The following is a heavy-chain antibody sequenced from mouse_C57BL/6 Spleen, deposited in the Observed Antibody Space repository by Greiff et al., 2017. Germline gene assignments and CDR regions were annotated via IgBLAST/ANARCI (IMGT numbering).Heavy chain of an antibody. CDR2: IYPEDGKT. CDR1: GFNITDYY. V-gene: IGHV14-2*01. D-gene: IGHD2-2*01. CDR3: ARADGYDDNYAMDY. Sequence: VQLQQSGAELVKPGASVKLSCTASGFNITDYYMHWVKQRTEQGLEWIGRIYPEDGKTNYTPQFQGKATITADKSSNTAYLQLSSLTSEDTAVYYCARADGYDDNYAMDYWGQGTSVTVSS. J-gene: IGHJ4*01.